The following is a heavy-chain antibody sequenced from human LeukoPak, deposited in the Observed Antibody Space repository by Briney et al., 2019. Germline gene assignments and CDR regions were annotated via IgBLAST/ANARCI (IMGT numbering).Heavy chain of an antibody. CDR1: GFTLTNFD. Sequence: VASVKVSCKASGFTLTNFDINWVRQATVQGLEWMGWMNSNTGNTGYAQEFQGRVTMTRDTSIGTAYMELTNLRSEDTAVYYCARGRRGSSGPWSWYFDLWGRGTLVTASS. CDR2: MNSNTGNT. D-gene: IGHD3-22*01. J-gene: IGHJ2*01. CDR3: ARGRRGSSGPWSWYFDL. V-gene: IGHV1-8*01.